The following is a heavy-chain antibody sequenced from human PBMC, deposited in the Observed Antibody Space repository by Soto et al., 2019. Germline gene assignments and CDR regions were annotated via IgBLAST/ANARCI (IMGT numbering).Heavy chain of an antibody. CDR1: GFTFTSYA. CDR3: ARDRGAYYGAGPYYYYGMDV. D-gene: IGHD3-10*01. V-gene: IGHV3-23*01. J-gene: IGHJ6*02. CDR2: ISASGDST. Sequence: GGSLRLSCAASGFTFTSYAMTWVRRAPGKGLEWVSAISASGDSTYYADSVRGRFTISRANSKNTLYLQMNSLRAEDTAVYYCARDRGAYYGAGPYYYYGMDVWGQGTTVTVSS.